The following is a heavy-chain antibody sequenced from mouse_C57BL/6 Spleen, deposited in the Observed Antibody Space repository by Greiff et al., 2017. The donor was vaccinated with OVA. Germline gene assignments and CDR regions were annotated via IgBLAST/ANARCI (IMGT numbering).Heavy chain of an antibody. D-gene: IGHD2-5*01. V-gene: IGHV1-54*01. CDR3: ARSACYSNNFFDY. CDR1: GYAFTNYL. Sequence: QVQLQQSGAELVRPGTSVKVSCKASGYAFTNYLIEWVKQRPGQGLEWIGVINPGSGGTNYNEKFKGKATLTADKSSSTSCMQLSSLTSVYSAVYFCARSACYSNNFFDYWGQGTTLTVSS. CDR2: INPGSGGT. J-gene: IGHJ2*01.